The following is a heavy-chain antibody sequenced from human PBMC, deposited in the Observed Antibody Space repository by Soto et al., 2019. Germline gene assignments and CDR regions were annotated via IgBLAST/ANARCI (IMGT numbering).Heavy chain of an antibody. CDR3: ARHETTTPNWCFYYIDV. CDR1: GYDFTTYW. D-gene: IGHD1-1*01. CDR2: IYPGDSDT. J-gene: IGHJ6*03. V-gene: IGHV5-51*01. Sequence: PGESLKISCKGSGYDFTTYWIGWVRQMPGKGLEWMGIIYPGDSDTRYSPSFRGQVTISADKSISTVYLQWSSLRASDTAIYYCARHETTTPNWCFYYIDVWGTGTTVTVSS.